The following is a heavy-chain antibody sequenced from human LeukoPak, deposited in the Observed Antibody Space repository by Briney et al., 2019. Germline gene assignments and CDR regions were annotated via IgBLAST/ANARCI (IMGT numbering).Heavy chain of an antibody. D-gene: IGHD6-19*01. Sequence: PSQTLSLTCTVSGGSISSYYWSWIRQPPGKGLEWIGYIYYSGSTNYNPSLKSRVTISVDTSKNQFSLKLSSVTAADTAVYYCARLGVAVAGTSDIWGQGTMVTVSS. CDR1: GGSISSYY. V-gene: IGHV4-59*01. CDR2: IYYSGST. J-gene: IGHJ3*02. CDR3: ARLGVAVAGTSDI.